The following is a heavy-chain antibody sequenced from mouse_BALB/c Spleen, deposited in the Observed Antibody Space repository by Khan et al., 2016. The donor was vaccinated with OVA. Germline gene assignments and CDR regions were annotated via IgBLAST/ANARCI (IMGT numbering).Heavy chain of an antibody. Sequence: QVQLKQSGPGLVAPSQSLSITCTVSGFSLTNYGVNWVRQPPGKGLEWLGVMWGDGSTNFHSALKSRLIISKDNSQSQVFLELNSLQTDDTATYYCAKLTPDYYSMDYWGQGTSVTVSS. V-gene: IGHV2-3*01. D-gene: IGHD2-13*01. CDR1: GFSLTNYG. CDR3: AKLTPDYYSMDY. J-gene: IGHJ4*01. CDR2: MWGDGST.